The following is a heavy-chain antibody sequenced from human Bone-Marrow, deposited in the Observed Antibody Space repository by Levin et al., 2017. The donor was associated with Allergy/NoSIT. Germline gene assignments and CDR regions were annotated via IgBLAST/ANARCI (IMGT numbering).Heavy chain of an antibody. V-gene: IGHV1-69*02. D-gene: IGHD5-24*01. CDR3: AADPRLNFRDGNSEGYAFEI. CDR2: IIPLLGLT. J-gene: IGHJ3*02. Sequence: PGESLKISCKASGGTFSPYTISWVRQAPGQGPEWMGRIIPLLGLTHYTQKFQGRVTITADTSTSTAYMDLSSLRSEETAVYYCAADPRLNFRDGNSEGYAFEIWGQGTMVTVSS. CDR1: GGTFSPYT.